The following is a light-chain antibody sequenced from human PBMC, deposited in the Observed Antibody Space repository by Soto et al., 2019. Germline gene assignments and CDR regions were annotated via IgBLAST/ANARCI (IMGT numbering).Light chain of an antibody. CDR2: EVS. J-gene: IGLJ2*01. CDR3: SSYAVSNRV. Sequence: QPVLTQPPSASGSPGQSVTISCTGTSSDVGAYNYVSWYQQHPGKAPKLMIYEVSKRPSGVPDRFSGSKSGNTASLTVSGLQAEDEADYYCSSYAVSNRVFGGGTKLTVL. V-gene: IGLV2-8*01. CDR1: SSDVGAYNY.